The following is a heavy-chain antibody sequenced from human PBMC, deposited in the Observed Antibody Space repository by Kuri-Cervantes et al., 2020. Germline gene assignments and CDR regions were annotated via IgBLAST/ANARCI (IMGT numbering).Heavy chain of an antibody. D-gene: IGHD2-2*02. CDR3: ARGLGGVVPAAIVWGY. J-gene: IGHJ4*02. CDR1: GGSISSGGYY. Sequence: LRLSCTVSGGSISSGGYYWSWIRQHPGKGLEWIEYIYYSGSTYYNPSLKSRVTISVDTSKNQFSLKLSSVTAADTAVYYCARGLGGVVPAAIVWGYWGQGTLVTVSS. V-gene: IGHV4-31*03. CDR2: IYYSGST.